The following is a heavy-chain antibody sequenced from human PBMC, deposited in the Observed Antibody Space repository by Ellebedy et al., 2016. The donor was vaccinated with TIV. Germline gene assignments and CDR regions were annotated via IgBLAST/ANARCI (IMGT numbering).Heavy chain of an antibody. CDR1: GFTFSNYW. Sequence: GESLKISCAASGFTFSNYWMHWVRQAPGHGLVLVPQNYIGGSGTNYADSVKGRFTISRDNAKNTLYLQMNTLRAEDTAVYYCARDREDSISWSRGNDYWGQGTLVTVSS. CDR2: NYIGGSGT. D-gene: IGHD6-13*01. CDR3: ARDREDSISWSRGNDY. J-gene: IGHJ4*02. V-gene: IGHV3-74*01.